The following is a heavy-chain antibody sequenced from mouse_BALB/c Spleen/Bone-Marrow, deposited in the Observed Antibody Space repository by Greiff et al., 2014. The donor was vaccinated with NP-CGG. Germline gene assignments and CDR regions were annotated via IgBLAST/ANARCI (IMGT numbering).Heavy chain of an antibody. J-gene: IGHJ4*01. CDR2: INDGGSYT. CDR1: GFTFSDYY. D-gene: IGHD2-1*01. V-gene: IGHV5-4*02. CDR3: ARDGNFAMDY. Sequence: DVKLVESGGGLVKPGGSLKLSCAVSGFTFSDYYMYWVRQNPGKRLEWVATINDGGSYTYYPDSVKGRFTISRDNAKNNLYLQMSSLKSEDTAMYYCARDGNFAMDYWGQGTSVTVSS.